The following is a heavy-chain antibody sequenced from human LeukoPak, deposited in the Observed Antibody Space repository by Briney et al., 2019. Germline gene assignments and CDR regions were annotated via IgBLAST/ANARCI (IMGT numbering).Heavy chain of an antibody. Sequence: SETLSLTCTVSGGSVSSSSYYWGWIRQPPGKGLEWIGSIYYSGSTYYNPSLKSRVTISVDTSQNQFSLKLSSVTAADTAVYYCARALGYYGSGSYSYNFDSWGQGTLVTVFS. V-gene: IGHV4-39*07. J-gene: IGHJ4*02. CDR1: GGSVSSSSYY. D-gene: IGHD3-10*01. CDR2: IYYSGST. CDR3: ARALGYYGSGSYSYNFDS.